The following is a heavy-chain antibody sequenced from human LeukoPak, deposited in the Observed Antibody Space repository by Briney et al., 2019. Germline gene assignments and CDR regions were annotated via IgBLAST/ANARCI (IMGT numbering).Heavy chain of an antibody. CDR1: GGSISSGGYS. V-gene: IGHV4-30-2*01. CDR3: ARGGLVRGVFNPLDY. D-gene: IGHD3-10*01. Sequence: SETLSLTCAVSGGSISSGGYSWSWIRQPPGKGLEWIGYIYHSGSTYYNPSLKSRVTISVDTSKNQFSLELHSVTAADTAVYYCARGGLVRGVFNPLDYWGQGTLVTVS. J-gene: IGHJ4*02. CDR2: IYHSGST.